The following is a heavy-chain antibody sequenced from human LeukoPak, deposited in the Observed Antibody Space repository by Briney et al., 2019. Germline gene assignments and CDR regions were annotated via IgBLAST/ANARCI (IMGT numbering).Heavy chain of an antibody. CDR2: IKKDGSDI. Sequence: GGSLRLSCTASGFTFSDYWMSWVRQAPGKRLECVASIKKDGSDIRYADSVKGRFTLSRDNAKNSLYLQMSALRAEDTAVYYCARGVAPVAWGQGTLVTVSS. CDR3: ARGVAPVA. V-gene: IGHV3-7*01. J-gene: IGHJ5*02. CDR1: GFTFSDYW.